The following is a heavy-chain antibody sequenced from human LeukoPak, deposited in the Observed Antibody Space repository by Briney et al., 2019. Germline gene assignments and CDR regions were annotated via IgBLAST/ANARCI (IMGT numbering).Heavy chain of an antibody. Sequence: GGSLRLSCAASGFNFGSYAMHWVRQAPDKGLQWVAVIWYDGSNKYYADSVKGRFIISRDNSKSTVFLQMNSLRIEDTGVYYCARGAHYGGNSPDYWGQGTLDTVSS. CDR2: IWYDGSNK. J-gene: IGHJ4*02. V-gene: IGHV3-30*04. D-gene: IGHD4-23*01. CDR3: ARGAHYGGNSPDY. CDR1: GFNFGSYA.